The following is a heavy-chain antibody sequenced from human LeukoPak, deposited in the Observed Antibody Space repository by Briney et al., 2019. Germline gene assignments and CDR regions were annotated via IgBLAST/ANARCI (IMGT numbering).Heavy chain of an antibody. D-gene: IGHD6-6*01. CDR2: IIPILGII. CDR1: GYTFTTYA. J-gene: IGHJ2*01. CDR3: AGPLKSIAARYFDL. Sequence: SVKVSCKASGYTFTTYAISWVRQAPGQGLEWMGRIIPILGIINYAQKFQGRVTITADKSTSTAYMELSSLRSEDTAVYYCAGPLKSIAARYFDLWGRGTLVTVSS. V-gene: IGHV1-69*04.